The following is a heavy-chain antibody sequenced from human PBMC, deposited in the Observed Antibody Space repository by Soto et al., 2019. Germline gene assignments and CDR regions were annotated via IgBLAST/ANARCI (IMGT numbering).Heavy chain of an antibody. Sequence: GGSLRLSCAASGFTFSNYWMHWVRQTPGKGLVWVARVDNAGRTTVYADSVKGRFTISRDNAKNTVHLQMNSLRVEDTAIYYCVRDQPHNWFEPWGQGTLVTVSS. J-gene: IGHJ5*02. V-gene: IGHV3-74*01. CDR2: VDNAGRTT. CDR3: VRDQPHNWFEP. CDR1: GFTFSNYW.